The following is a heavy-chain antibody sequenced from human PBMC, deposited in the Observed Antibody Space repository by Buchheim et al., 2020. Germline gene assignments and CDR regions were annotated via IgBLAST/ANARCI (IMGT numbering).Heavy chain of an antibody. CDR1: GGSISSPTHY. V-gene: IGHV4-31*03. CDR3: ARDYSGTWD. D-gene: IGHD6-13*01. Sequence: QVQLQESGPGLVKPSQTLSLTCTVSGGSISSPTHYWTWIRQLPGKGLEWMGYIYYSGTPYSSPSLKSRVTMSVDTSKHQFSLRLDSVTAADTAVYYCARDYSGTWDWGQGTL. CDR2: IYYSGTP. J-gene: IGHJ4*02.